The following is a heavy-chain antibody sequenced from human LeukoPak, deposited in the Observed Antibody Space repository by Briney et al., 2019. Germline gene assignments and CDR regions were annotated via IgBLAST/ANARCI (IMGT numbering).Heavy chain of an antibody. CDR2: ISYDGSNK. CDR3: AKNYGSGTPAAFDY. V-gene: IGHV3-30*18. D-gene: IGHD3-10*01. J-gene: IGHJ4*02. Sequence: PGGSLRLSCAASGFTFSSYGMHWVRQAPGHGLEWMAVISYDGSNKYYADSMKGRFTISRDNSKNTLYLQMNSLRAEDTAVYYCAKNYGSGTPAAFDYWGQGTLVTVSS. CDR1: GFTFSSYG.